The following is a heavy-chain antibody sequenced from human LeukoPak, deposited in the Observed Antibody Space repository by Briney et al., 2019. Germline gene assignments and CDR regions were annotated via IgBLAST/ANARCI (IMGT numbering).Heavy chain of an antibody. Sequence: GGSLRPACAASGFTFSSYGMHWVRQAPGKGLEWVAFIRYDGSNKYYADSAKGRFTISRDNSKNTLYLQMNSLRAEDTAVYYCAGGYCSSTSCYTELFDYWGQGTLVTVSS. V-gene: IGHV3-30*02. J-gene: IGHJ4*02. CDR2: IRYDGSNK. D-gene: IGHD2-2*02. CDR3: AGGYCSSTSCYTELFDY. CDR1: GFTFSSYG.